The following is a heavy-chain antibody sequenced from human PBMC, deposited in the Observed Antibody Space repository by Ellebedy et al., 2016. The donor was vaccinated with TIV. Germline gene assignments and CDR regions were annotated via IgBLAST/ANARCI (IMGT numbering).Heavy chain of an antibody. CDR3: AREVVVGRGNWFNP. V-gene: IGHV4-59*13. CDR1: GGSISSYY. CDR2: IYYSGST. D-gene: IGHD2-21*01. Sequence: SETLSLXXTVSGGSISSYYWSWIRQPPGKGLEWIGYIYYSGSTNYNPSLKSRVTISVDTSKNQFSLKLSSVTAADTAVYYCAREVVVGRGNWFNPWGQGTLVTVSS. J-gene: IGHJ5*02.